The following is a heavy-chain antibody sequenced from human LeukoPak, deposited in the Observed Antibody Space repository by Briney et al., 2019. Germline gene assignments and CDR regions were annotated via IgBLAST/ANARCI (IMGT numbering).Heavy chain of an antibody. J-gene: IGHJ4*02. Sequence: PGGSLRLSCAASGFPFKSYWMYWSPQPPGKGLGGVSRINTDGSTTTYADSVKGRFTISRDNANNMVYLQMNSLRAEDTAVYYCARYRMVSYYFDNWGQGSLVTVSS. CDR3: ARYRMVSYYFDN. CDR2: INTDGSTT. D-gene: IGHD2-21*01. CDR1: GFPFKSYW. V-gene: IGHV3-74*01.